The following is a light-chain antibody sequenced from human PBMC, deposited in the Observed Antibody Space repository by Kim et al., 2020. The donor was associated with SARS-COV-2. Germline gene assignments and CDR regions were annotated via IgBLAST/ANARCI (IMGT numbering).Light chain of an antibody. CDR3: SSYAGSNNFV. CDR2: EVS. J-gene: IGLJ1*01. V-gene: IGLV2-8*01. Sequence: GQSVTISCTGTSSDVGGYDSVSWYQQHPGKAPKLMIYEVSKRPSGVPDRFSGSKSGNTASLTVSGLQGEDEADYYCSSYAGSNNFVFGTGTKVTVL. CDR1: SSDVGGYDS.